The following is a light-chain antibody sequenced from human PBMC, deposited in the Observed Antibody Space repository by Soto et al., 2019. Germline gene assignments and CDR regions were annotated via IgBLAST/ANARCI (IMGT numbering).Light chain of an antibody. V-gene: IGLV2-14*01. CDR3: SSYTSNKNV. Sequence: QSVLTQPASVSGSPGQSITISRTGSSSDVGDYKYVSWYQQHPGKAPKLMIYEVSNRPSGVSHRFSGSKSGDTASLTISGLQAEDEADYYCSSYTSNKNVFGTGTKVTVL. J-gene: IGLJ1*01. CDR2: EVS. CDR1: SSDVGDYKY.